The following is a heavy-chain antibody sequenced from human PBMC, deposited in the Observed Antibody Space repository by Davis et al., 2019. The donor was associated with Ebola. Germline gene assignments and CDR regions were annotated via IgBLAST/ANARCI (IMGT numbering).Heavy chain of an antibody. J-gene: IGHJ4*02. CDR1: GLTFSAYW. Sequence: PSETLSLTCAASGLTFSAYWMNWVRQAPGKGLEWVANIDQDGGEKNYVDSVKGRFTISRDNAKNTVYLQMNSLRAEDTAVYYCAGELRGFDYWGQGTLVTVSS. V-gene: IGHV3-7*01. CDR3: AGELRGFDY. CDR2: IDQDGGEK. D-gene: IGHD4-17*01.